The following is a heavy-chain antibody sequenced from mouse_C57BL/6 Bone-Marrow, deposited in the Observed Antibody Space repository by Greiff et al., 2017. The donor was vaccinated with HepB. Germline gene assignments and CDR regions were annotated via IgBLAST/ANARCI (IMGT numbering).Heavy chain of an antibody. Sequence: VKLLESGAELVKPGASVKLSCKASGYTFTEYTIHWVKQRSGQGLEWIGWFYPGSGSIKYNEKFKDKATLTADKSSSTVYMELSRLTSEDSAVYFCARHEEDSSSYWYFDVWGTGTTVTVSS. J-gene: IGHJ1*03. CDR1: GYTFTEYT. V-gene: IGHV1-62-2*01. CDR3: ARHEEDSSSYWYFDV. CDR2: FYPGSGSI. D-gene: IGHD1-3*01.